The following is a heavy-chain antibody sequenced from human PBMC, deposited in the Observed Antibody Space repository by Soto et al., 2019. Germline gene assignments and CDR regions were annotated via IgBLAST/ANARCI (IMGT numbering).Heavy chain of an antibody. CDR3: TTDSRTTLPEIRFDY. CDR1: GFQFINAG. V-gene: IGHV3-15*07. CDR2: VKSKADGGSG. D-gene: IGHD1-26*01. Sequence: GRSMRLSCAASGFQFINAGINWVSQVPGKGLEWVGRVKSKADGGSGDYAAPVKGRFVVSRDDSKDIVYLQMNSLKIEDTGVYYCTTDSRTTLPEIRFDYWGHGTQVTVSS. J-gene: IGHJ4*01.